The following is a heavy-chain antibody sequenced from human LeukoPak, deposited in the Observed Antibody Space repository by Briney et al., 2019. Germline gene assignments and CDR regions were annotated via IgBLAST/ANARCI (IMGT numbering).Heavy chain of an antibody. J-gene: IGHJ5*01. D-gene: IGHD6-19*01. CDR3: SREQVAVPGGDS. CDR1: GFAFSFYA. V-gene: IGHV3-23*01. Sequence: GGSLRLSCAASGFAFSFYAMSWLRQPPGKGLEWVSTINANSGTTSYAASVRGRFTISRDNAKNTLYLQMNSLRAEDTAVYYCSREQVAVPGGDSWGQGTLVTVSS. CDR2: INANSGTT.